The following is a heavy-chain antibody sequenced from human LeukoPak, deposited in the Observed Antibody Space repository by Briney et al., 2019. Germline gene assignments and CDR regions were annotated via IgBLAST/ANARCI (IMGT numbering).Heavy chain of an antibody. Sequence: GGSLRLSCAASGFTFSSYAMSWVRQAPGKGLEWVSAISGSGSSTYYADSVKGRFTISRDNSKNTLYLQMNSLRAEDTAVYYCSTSPSFGSSWYQFNYWGQGTLVTVSS. CDR2: ISGSGSST. D-gene: IGHD6-13*01. CDR1: GFTFSSYA. CDR3: STSPSFGSSWYQFNY. V-gene: IGHV3-23*01. J-gene: IGHJ4*02.